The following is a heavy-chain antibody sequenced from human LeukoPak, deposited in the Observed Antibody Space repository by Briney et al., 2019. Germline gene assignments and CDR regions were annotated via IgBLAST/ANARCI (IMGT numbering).Heavy chain of an antibody. CDR1: GFTFSSYG. CDR3: ARLWLPKGDYYYYYYMDV. J-gene: IGHJ6*03. CDR2: ISYDGSNK. Sequence: QPGGSLRLSCAASGFTFSSYGMHWVHQAPGKGLEWVAVISYDGSNKYYADSVKGRFTISRDNSKNTLYLQMNSLRAEDTAVYYCARLWLPKGDYYYYYYMDVWGKGTTVTVSS. D-gene: IGHD5-12*01. V-gene: IGHV3-30*03.